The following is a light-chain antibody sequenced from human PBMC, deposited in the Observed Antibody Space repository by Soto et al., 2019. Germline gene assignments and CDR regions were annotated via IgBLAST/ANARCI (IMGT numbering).Light chain of an antibody. J-gene: IGKJ4*02. V-gene: IGKV3-11*01. CDR1: QSVSSSY. CDR3: QQRYSWPLT. Sequence: ESVMTQSPCTLSLSPGERATLTCRASQSVSSSYLAWYQQKPGQAPRLLIYVASNGATGIPARFSGTGSGTDFTLTISSLEPDDFAVYYCQQRYSWPLTFGGGTKVDI. CDR2: VAS.